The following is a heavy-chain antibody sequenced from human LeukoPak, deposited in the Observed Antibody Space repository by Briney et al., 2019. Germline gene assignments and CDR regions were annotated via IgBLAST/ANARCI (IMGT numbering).Heavy chain of an antibody. CDR3: ARRIAAAGVGIVY. V-gene: IGHV1-8*01. D-gene: IGHD6-13*01. CDR2: MNPDSGNT. Sequence: ASVKVSCKASGHTFTSYDINWVRQATGQGLEWMGWMNPDSGNTGYAQKFQGRVTMTRNPSISAAYMELSSLASEDTAVYYCARRIAAAGVGIVYWGQGTLVTVSS. J-gene: IGHJ4*02. CDR1: GHTFTSYD.